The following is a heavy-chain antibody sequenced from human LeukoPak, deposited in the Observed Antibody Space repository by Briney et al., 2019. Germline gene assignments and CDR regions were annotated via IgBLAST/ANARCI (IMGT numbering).Heavy chain of an antibody. V-gene: IGHV3-7*04. CDR2: IKQDGSEK. CDR1: GFTFSSYW. CDR3: ARGVSWTFDN. J-gene: IGHJ4*02. D-gene: IGHD6-13*01. Sequence: GGSLRLSCAAAGFTFSSYWMSWVRQAPGKGLEWVANIKQDGSEKYYVDSVKGRFAVSRDNAKNSLSLQMNILRLEDTAVYYCARGVSWTFDNWGRGALVIVSS.